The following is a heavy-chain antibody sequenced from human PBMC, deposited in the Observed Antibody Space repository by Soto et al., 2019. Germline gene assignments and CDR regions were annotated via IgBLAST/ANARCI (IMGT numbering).Heavy chain of an antibody. CDR3: ARARDPNWFDP. CDR2: IYHSGST. Sequence: SETLSLTCAVSGGSISSGGYAGSWIRQPPGKGLEWIGYIYHSGSTYYNPSLKSRVTISVDRSKNQFSLKLSSVTAADTAVYYCARARDPNWFDPWGQGTLVTVSS. D-gene: IGHD2-21*02. CDR1: GGSISSGGYA. V-gene: IGHV4-30-2*01. J-gene: IGHJ5*02.